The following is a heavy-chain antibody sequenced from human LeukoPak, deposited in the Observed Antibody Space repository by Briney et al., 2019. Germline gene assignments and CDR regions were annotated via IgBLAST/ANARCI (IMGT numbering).Heavy chain of an antibody. D-gene: IGHD3-10*01. J-gene: IGHJ4*02. V-gene: IGHV3-23*01. CDR3: SRGGFGSGSYPQ. CDR2: ISTSGGST. Sequence: GGSLRLSCAASGFTFGFYDMNWVRQAPGKGPEGVSGISTSGGSTNYADSVKRRFTISRDNSKNTLYRQMNSLRAEETAVYFCSRGGFGSGSYPQWGQGILVTVSS. CDR1: GFTFGFYD.